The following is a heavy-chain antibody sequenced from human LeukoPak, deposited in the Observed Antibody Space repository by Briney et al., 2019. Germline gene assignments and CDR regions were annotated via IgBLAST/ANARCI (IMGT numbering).Heavy chain of an antibody. CDR3: ARGATVVRGSYYYYMDV. CDR2: ISGSGDST. CDR1: GFTFSSYA. Sequence: GGSLRLSCAASGFTFSSYAMSWVRQAPGKGLEWVSAISGSGDSTYYADSVKGRFTISRDNAKNSLYLQMNSLRAEDTAVYYCARGATVVRGSYYYYMDVWGKGTTVTISS. V-gene: IGHV3-23*01. D-gene: IGHD4-23*01. J-gene: IGHJ6*03.